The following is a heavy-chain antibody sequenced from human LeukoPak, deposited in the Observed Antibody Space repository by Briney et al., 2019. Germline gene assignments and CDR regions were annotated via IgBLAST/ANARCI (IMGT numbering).Heavy chain of an antibody. J-gene: IGHJ6*02. D-gene: IGHD5-18*01. CDR1: GFTFSDHS. CDR2: INSDGKTT. CDR3: ARGRGGHSYGVNYYYYYGMDV. V-gene: IGHV3-48*01. Sequence: GGSLRLSCAASGFTFSDHSMNWVRQAPGKGLEDLSYINSDGKTTWYADSVKGRFTASRDNAKNSLYLQMNSLRVEDTAVYYCARGRGGHSYGVNYYYYYGMDVWGQGTTVTVSS.